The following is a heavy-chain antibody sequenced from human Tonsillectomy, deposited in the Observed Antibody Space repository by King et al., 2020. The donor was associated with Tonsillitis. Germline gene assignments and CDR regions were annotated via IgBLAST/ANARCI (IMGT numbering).Heavy chain of an antibody. Sequence: VQLVESGGGLVQPGGSLGLSCAASGFTFSSYSMNWVRQAPGKGLEWVSYISSSRSTIYYADSVKGRFTISRDNAKNLLYLQMNSLRAEDTAVYYCATSGYYYGSGSYSTYYFYGMDVWGQGTTVTVSS. CDR3: ATSGYYYGSGSYSTYYFYGMDV. J-gene: IGHJ6*02. V-gene: IGHV3-48*01. CDR2: ISSSRSTI. CDR1: GFTFSSYS. D-gene: IGHD3-10*01.